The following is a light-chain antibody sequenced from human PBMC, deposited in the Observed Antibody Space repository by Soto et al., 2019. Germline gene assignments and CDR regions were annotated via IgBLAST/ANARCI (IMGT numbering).Light chain of an antibody. J-gene: IGKJ3*01. CDR2: DAS. Sequence: EIVVKKSPATLSLSKGERATLSCRASQSVSSYLAWYQQKPGQAPRLLIYDASNRATGIPARFSGSGSGTDFTLTISSLEPEDFAVYYCQHHSNWLSTFGPGANVDIK. CDR1: QSVSSY. CDR3: QHHSNWLST. V-gene: IGKV3-11*01.